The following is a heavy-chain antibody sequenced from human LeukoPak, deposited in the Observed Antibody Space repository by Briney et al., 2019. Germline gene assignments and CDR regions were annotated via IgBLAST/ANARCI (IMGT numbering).Heavy chain of an antibody. CDR1: GFTLSDYW. V-gene: IGHV3-7*01. D-gene: IGHD4-23*01. Sequence: GGSLRLSCSATGFTLSDYWMMWVRQAPGKGLEWVGNIRQDDSEKNYVDSVKGRFTISRDNAKSSLYLQMNSLRAEDTAIYYCATDRKVGTWDPRFNYWGQGTLVTVSS. CDR2: IRQDDSEK. J-gene: IGHJ4*02. CDR3: ATDRKVGTWDPRFNY.